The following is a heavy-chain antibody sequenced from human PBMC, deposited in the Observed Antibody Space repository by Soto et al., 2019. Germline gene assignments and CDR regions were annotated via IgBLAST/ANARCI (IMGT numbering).Heavy chain of an antibody. Sequence: QVQLQESGPGLVKPSQTLSLTCTVSGGSISSGGYYWSWIRQHPGKGLVWIGYIYYSGSTYYNPSLKSRVTIAVHTSKNHFTLKLSSVTAADTAVYYCARDGARTRGYYFDYWGQGTLVTVSS. CDR2: IYYSGST. CDR3: ARDGARTRGYYFDY. CDR1: GGSISSGGYY. D-gene: IGHD1-26*01. J-gene: IGHJ4*02. V-gene: IGHV4-31*03.